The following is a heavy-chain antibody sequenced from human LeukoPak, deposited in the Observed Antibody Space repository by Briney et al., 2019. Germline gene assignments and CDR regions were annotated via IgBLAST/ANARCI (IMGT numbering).Heavy chain of an antibody. J-gene: IGHJ4*02. CDR1: GGSFSGYY. V-gene: IGHV4-34*01. Sequence: SETLSLTCAVYGGSFSGYYWSWIRQPPGKGLEWIGEINHSGSTNYNPSLKSRVTISVDTSKNQFSLKLSSVTAADAAVYYCARRDYDILTGYYPKLDYWGQGTLVTVSS. CDR3: ARRDYDILTGYYPKLDY. CDR2: INHSGST. D-gene: IGHD3-9*01.